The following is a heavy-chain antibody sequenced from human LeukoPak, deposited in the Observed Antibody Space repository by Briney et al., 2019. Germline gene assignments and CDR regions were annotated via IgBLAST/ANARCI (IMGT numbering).Heavy chain of an antibody. D-gene: IGHD6-13*01. V-gene: IGHV4-4*02. Sequence: SETLSLTCAVSGASVSSGNWWNWARQSPGKGLEWIAEILYTGDTNYNPSLRSRVTLSIDNSNNEASLKLASVTAADSAVYYCARAQRGCSASSCYLDPWGPGILVTVSS. J-gene: IGHJ5*02. CDR2: ILYTGDT. CDR1: GASVSSGNW. CDR3: ARAQRGCSASSCYLDP.